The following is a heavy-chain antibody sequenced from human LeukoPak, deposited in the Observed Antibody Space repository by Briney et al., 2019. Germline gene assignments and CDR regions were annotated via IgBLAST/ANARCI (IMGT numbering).Heavy chain of an antibody. Sequence: RPGGSLSLSCAPPGLTASSNKMAGAPQAPGRGLEWVSVIYSGGSTYYADSVKGRFTISRDNSKNTLYLQMNSLSAEDTAVYYCARRGYSYGYFDYWGQGTLVTVSS. V-gene: IGHV3-66*04. D-gene: IGHD5-18*01. CDR2: IYSGGST. J-gene: IGHJ4*02. CDR3: ARRGYSYGYFDY. CDR1: GLTASSNK.